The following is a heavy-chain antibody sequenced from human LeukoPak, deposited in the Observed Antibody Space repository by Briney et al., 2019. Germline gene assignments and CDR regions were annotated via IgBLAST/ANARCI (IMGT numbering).Heavy chain of an antibody. CDR3: TIGGASGSLAH. Sequence: PSETLSLTCTVSRASISDNYWSWSRQPAGKALEWIGRTYTSGDTNYNPSLKSRASVSVDTSKNQFYLSLRYVTAADTAVYYCTIGGASGSLAHWGPGTLVAVSS. D-gene: IGHD6-13*01. CDR2: TYTSGDT. V-gene: IGHV4-4*07. CDR1: RASISDNY. J-gene: IGHJ4*02.